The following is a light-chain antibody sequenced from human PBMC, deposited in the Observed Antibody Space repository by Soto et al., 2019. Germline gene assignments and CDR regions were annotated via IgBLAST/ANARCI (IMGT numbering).Light chain of an antibody. Sequence: EMVLTQSPGTLSLSPGDRATLSCRASQSVSNDYVAWVQQKPGQTPRLLIYDASNRATGIPARFSASGSGTDFTLTITSLEPEDFAIYYCQQRRSWPRTFGQGTKVEIK. J-gene: IGKJ1*01. CDR2: DAS. CDR3: QQRRSWPRT. V-gene: IGKV3D-20*02. CDR1: QSVSNDY.